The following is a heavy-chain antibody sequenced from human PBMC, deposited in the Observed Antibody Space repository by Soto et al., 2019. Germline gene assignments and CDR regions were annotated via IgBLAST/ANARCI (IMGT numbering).Heavy chain of an antibody. V-gene: IGHV1-3*01. CDR2: INAGNGNT. CDR1: GYTFSSYA. CDR3: ARDPSYYGMDV. Sequence: ASVKVSCKASGYTFSSYAMHWVRQAPGQRLEWMGWINAGNGNTKYSQKFQGRVTITRDTSASTAYMELSSLRSEDTAVYYCARDPSYYGMDVWGQGPTVTVSS. J-gene: IGHJ6*02.